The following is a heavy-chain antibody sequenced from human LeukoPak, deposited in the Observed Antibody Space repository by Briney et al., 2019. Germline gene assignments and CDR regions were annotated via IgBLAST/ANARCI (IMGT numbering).Heavy chain of an antibody. CDR2: ISRSSSYT. Sequence: SGGSLRLSCAASGFTFSDYYMSWIRQAPGKGREWGAYISRSSSYTNCADSVKGRFTISRDNAKNSLYLQMNSLSAEDTAVYYCANRWLLHHYFDYWGQGTLVTVSS. CDR3: ANRWLLHHYFDY. D-gene: IGHD2-15*01. J-gene: IGHJ4*02. V-gene: IGHV3-11*03. CDR1: GFTFSDYY.